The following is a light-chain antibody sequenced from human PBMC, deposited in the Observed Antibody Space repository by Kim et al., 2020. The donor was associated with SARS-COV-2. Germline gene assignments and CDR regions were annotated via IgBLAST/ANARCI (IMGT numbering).Light chain of an antibody. CDR1: KLGDKY. CDR3: QAWDSSTYV. V-gene: IGLV3-1*01. J-gene: IGLJ1*01. CDR2: QDS. Sequence: YVSPGQTASITCSGDKLGDKYACWYQQKPGQSPVLVIYQDSKRPSGIPERFSGSNSGNTATLTISGTQAMDEADYYCQAWDSSTYVFGTGTKVTV.